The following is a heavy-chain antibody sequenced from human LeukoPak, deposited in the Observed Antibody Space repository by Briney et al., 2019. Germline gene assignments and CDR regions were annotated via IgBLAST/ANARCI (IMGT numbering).Heavy chain of an antibody. CDR3: ARQLGITHFDY. CDR1: GGSISSYY. CDR2: IYYSGST. Sequence: SETLSLTCTVSGGSISSYYWSWIRQPPGKGLEWIGYIYYSGSTNYNPSLKSRVTISVDTSKNQFSLRLSSVTAADTAVYYCARQLGITHFDYWGQGTLVTVSS. J-gene: IGHJ4*02. D-gene: IGHD7-27*01. V-gene: IGHV4-59*01.